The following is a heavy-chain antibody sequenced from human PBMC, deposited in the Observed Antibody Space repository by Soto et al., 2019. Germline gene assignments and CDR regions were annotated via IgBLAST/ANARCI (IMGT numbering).Heavy chain of an antibody. D-gene: IGHD1-1*01. J-gene: IGHJ4*02. CDR2: IYPTTGRA. CDR3: ARHVGVTGTRGFDY. V-gene: IGHV4-4*02. Sequence: QVQLQESGPGLVKPSGTLSLTCDVSGYSISSTYWWSWVRQSPLEGLEWIGEIYPTTGRANYNPSLRSRVTISADSSKNQFSLNLRSVTAADTAVDYCARHVGVTGTRGFDYWGQGIPVSVSS. CDR1: GYSISSTYW.